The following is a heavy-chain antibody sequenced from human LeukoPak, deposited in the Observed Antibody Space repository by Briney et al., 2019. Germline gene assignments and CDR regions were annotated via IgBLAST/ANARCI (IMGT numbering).Heavy chain of an antibody. J-gene: IGHJ4*02. CDR2: VNSDGSIT. D-gene: IGHD3-9*01. CDR3: ATDQRYAFDY. V-gene: IGHV3-74*01. CDR1: GFTFSSYS. Sequence: GGSLRLSCAASGFTFSSYSMHWVRQAPGKGLVWVSRVNSDGSITTYADSVKGRFTISRDDGKNTLYLHMNSLRDDDTAVYYCATDQRYAFDYWGQGILVTVSS.